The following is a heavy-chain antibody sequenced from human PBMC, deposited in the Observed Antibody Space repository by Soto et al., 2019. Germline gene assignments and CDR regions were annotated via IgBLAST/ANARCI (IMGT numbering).Heavy chain of an antibody. CDR1: GYTFTDHY. Sequence: QVQLVQSGAEVKEPGASVKVSCRTSGYTFTDHYINWVRQAPGQGPEYMGWIHPNSGDTKYTQRFQGRVTMTRDTSISTAYMELRRLTSDDTAVYYCARDLFRQSWKWFDPWGQGTLVTVSS. CDR3: ARDLFRQSWKWFDP. J-gene: IGHJ5*02. D-gene: IGHD3-9*01. V-gene: IGHV1-2*02. CDR2: IHPNSGDT.